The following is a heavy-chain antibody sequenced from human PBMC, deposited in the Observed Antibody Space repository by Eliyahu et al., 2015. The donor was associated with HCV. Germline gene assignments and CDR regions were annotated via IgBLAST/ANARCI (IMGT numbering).Heavy chain of an antibody. CDR3: ASRWNYYQDY. J-gene: IGHJ4*02. D-gene: IGHD3-10*01. Sequence: QLQLHESGPGRVQPSXTLSLTXSVSXGSIRXGGFSWAWXRQHPGKGLEWMGTVYSTGSTYYNPSLEGRLSXSLDTSKNQFSLTVTSVTAADTAVYYCASRWNYYQDYWGQGTLVTVAS. CDR1: XGSIRXGGFS. V-gene: IGHV4-31*03. CDR2: VYSTGST.